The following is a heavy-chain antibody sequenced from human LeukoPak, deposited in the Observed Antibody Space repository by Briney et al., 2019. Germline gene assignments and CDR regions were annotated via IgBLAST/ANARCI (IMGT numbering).Heavy chain of an antibody. J-gene: IGHJ4*02. CDR1: GYTFTGYY. D-gene: IGHD6-13*01. Sequence: GASVKVSCKASGYTFTGYYMHWVRQAPGQGLEWMGRINPNSGGTNYAQKFQGRVTMTRDTSISTAYMELSRLRSDDTAVYYCARDERETARGYSSSWTQNYWGQGTLVTVSS. V-gene: IGHV1-2*06. CDR2: INPNSGGT. CDR3: ARDERETARGYSSSWTQNY.